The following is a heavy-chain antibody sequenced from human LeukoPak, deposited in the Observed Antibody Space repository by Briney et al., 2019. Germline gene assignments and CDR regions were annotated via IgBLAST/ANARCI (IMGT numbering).Heavy chain of an antibody. Sequence: GGSLRLSCTASGFTFSSYAMTWVRQAPGKGLEWVSAISGGANSTYYADSVKSRFTISRDNSKNTLYLQMNSLRAEDTAIYFCARVRYCSTGSCYWPHGFVIWGQGTMVTVSS. CDR3: ARVRYCSTGSCYWPHGFVI. D-gene: IGHD2-2*01. CDR1: GFTFSSYA. V-gene: IGHV3-23*01. J-gene: IGHJ3*02. CDR2: ISGGANST.